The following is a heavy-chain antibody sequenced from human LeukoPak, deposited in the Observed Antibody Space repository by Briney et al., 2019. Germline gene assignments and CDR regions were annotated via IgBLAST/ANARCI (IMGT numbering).Heavy chain of an antibody. CDR1: GFTFSSYA. J-gene: IGHJ4*02. CDR2: ISGSGGST. CDR3: ATWYDSSGYYPYYFDY. V-gene: IGHV3-23*01. D-gene: IGHD3-22*01. Sequence: PGGSLRLSCAASGFTFSSYAMSWVRQAPGKGLEWVSAISGSGGSTYYADSVKGRFTISRDNSKNTLYLQMNSLRAEDTAVYYCATWYDSSGYYPYYFDYWGQGTLVTVSS.